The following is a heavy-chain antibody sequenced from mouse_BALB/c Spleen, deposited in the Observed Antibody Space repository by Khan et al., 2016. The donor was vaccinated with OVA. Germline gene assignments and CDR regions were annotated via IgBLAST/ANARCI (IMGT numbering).Heavy chain of an antibody. D-gene: IGHD2-3*01. CDR1: GYTFTDYY. CDR3: ARMDTTSLDY. J-gene: IGHJ2*01. V-gene: IGHV1-77*01. Sequence: QVQLKQSGTELARPGASVKLSCKASGYTFTDYYITWVKQRTGQGLEWIGEIYPGSGNTYYNEKFRGKAPLTADKSSNTAYMQLSSLTSEDSAVYFCARMDTTSLDYWGQGTTLTVSS. CDR2: IYPGSGNT.